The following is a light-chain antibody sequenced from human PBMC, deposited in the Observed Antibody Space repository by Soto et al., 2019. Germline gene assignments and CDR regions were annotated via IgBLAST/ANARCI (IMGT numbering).Light chain of an antibody. CDR3: QTWGTGIQV. J-gene: IGLJ2*01. V-gene: IGLV4-69*01. CDR2: LNSDGSH. CDR1: SGHSSYA. Sequence: QLVLTQSPSASASLGASVKLTCALSSGHSSYAIAWHQQQPEKGPRYLMKLNSDGSHNKGDGIPDRFSGSSSGAERYLTISSLQSEDEADYYSQTWGTGIQVFGGGTKLTVL.